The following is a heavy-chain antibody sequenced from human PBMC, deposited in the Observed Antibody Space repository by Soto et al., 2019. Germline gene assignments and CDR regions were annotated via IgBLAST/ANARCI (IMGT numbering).Heavy chain of an antibody. CDR3: ARVLRWTPRSYYFDY. J-gene: IGHJ4*02. V-gene: IGHV4-30-2*01. Sequence: QLQLQESGSGLVKPSQTLSLTCAVSGGSISSVGYSWSWIRQPPGKGLEWIGYIYHSGSTYYNPSLKSRVTISIDRSKNQFSLTLSSVTAADTAMYYCARVLRWTPRSYYFDYWGQGTLVTVSS. D-gene: IGHD4-17*01. CDR1: GGSISSVGYS. CDR2: IYHSGST.